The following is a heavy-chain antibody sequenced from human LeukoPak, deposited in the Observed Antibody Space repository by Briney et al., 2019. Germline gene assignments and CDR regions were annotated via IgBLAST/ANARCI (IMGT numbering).Heavy chain of an antibody. CDR1: GGSISSHS. J-gene: IGHJ3*02. CDR3: ARNVMVANAFDI. V-gene: IGHV4-4*07. Sequence: PSETLSLTCTVSGGSISSHSWSWIRQPAGKGLEWIGRIYTSGTTNYNPSLKSRVTISVDTSKNQFSLKLSSVTAADTAVYYCARNVMVANAFDIWGQGTMVTVSS. D-gene: IGHD2-8*01. CDR2: IYTSGTT.